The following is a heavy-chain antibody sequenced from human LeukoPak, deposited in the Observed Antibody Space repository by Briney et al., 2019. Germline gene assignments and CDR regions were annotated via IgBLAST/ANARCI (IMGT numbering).Heavy chain of an antibody. V-gene: IGHV1-69*13. CDR1: GGTFSSYA. CDR2: IIPIFGTA. Sequence: SVKVSCKASGGTFSSYAISWVRQAPGQGLEWMGGIIPIFGTANYAQKFQGRVTITADESTSTAYMELSSLRSEDTAVYYCARDPYSGSYYGDAFDIWGQGTMVTVSS. J-gene: IGHJ3*02. D-gene: IGHD1-26*01. CDR3: ARDPYSGSYYGDAFDI.